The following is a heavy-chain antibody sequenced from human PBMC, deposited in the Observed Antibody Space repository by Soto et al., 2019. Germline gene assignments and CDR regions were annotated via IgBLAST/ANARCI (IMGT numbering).Heavy chain of an antibody. CDR2: IDWADDK. CDR1: GFSFSTSGMC. J-gene: IGHJ3*02. V-gene: IGHV2-70*01. CDR3: ARTSYYYDSSGYYYRAFEI. Sequence: SGPTLVNPTQTLTLTCTFSGFSFSTSGMCVSWIRQPPVKALEWLALIDWADDKYYSTSLKTRLTISKDTSKKQVVLTMTNMDPVDTATYYCARTSYYYDSSGYYYRAFEIWGQGTMVTVS. D-gene: IGHD3-22*01.